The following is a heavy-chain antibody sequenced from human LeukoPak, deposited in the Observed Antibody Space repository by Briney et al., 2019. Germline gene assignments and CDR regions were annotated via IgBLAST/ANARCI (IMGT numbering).Heavy chain of an antibody. D-gene: IGHD2-21*01. Sequence: GGSLRLSCAASGFIFSSYWMSWVRQAPGKGLEWVANIKQDGSEEYYVDSVKGRFTISRDNAKSSLYLQMNSLRVEDTAVYYCARVSAYCGGDCYNYWGQGTLVTVSS. CDR1: GFIFSSYW. CDR3: ARVSAYCGGDCYNY. J-gene: IGHJ4*02. CDR2: IKQDGSEE. V-gene: IGHV3-7*01.